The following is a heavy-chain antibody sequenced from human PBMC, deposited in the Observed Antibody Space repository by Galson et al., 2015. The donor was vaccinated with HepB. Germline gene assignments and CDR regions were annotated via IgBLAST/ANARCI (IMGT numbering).Heavy chain of an antibody. CDR2: ISDDGSNK. V-gene: IGHV3-30*04. CDR1: GFTFSSYI. CDR3: ARDGPNGGYSYGQLRPDAFDI. J-gene: IGHJ3*02. D-gene: IGHD5-18*01. Sequence: SLRLPCAASGFTFSSYIMHWVRQAPGKGLGWVAVISDDGSNKDYADSVKGRFTISRDNSKNTLYLQMNSLRAEDTAVYYCARDGPNGGYSYGQLRPDAFDIWGQGTLVTVSS.